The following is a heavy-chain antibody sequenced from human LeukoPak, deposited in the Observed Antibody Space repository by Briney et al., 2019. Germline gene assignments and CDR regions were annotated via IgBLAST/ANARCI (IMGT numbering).Heavy chain of an antibody. CDR1: GFMFSDEY. Sequence: GGSLRLSCAASGFMFSDEYMSWLRQAPGKGLEWVSYISNSGDFIAYADSVKGRFTITRDNAKNSLFLQMNSLRAEDTAVYYCARARGTGPGAHFDYWGQGTLVTVSS. D-gene: IGHD3-10*01. CDR2: ISNSGDFI. CDR3: ARARGTGPGAHFDY. V-gene: IGHV3-11*01. J-gene: IGHJ4*02.